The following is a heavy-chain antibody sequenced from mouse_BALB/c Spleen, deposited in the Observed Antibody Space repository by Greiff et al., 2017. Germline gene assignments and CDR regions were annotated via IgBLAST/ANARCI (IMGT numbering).Heavy chain of an antibody. CDR2: ISSGGST. Sequence: EVKLVESGGGLVKPGGSLKLSCAASGFTFSSYAMSWVRQTPEKRLEWVASISSGGSTYYPDSVKGRFTISRDNARNILYLQMSSLRSEDTAMYYCARGEIGTTSLFAYWGQGTLVTVSA. CDR3: ARGEIGTTSLFAY. J-gene: IGHJ3*01. D-gene: IGHD2-14*01. CDR1: GFTFSSYA. V-gene: IGHV5-6-5*01.